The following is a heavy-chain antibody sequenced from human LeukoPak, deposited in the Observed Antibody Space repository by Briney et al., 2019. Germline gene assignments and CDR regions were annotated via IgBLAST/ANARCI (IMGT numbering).Heavy chain of an antibody. CDR3: AKDSAVVVISDY. V-gene: IGHV3-23*01. Sequence: GSLRLSCAASGFTFSSYAMSWVRQAPGKGLEWVSAISGSGGSTYYADSVKGRFTISRDNSKNTLYLQMKSLRAEDTAVYYCAKDSAVVVISDYWGQGTLVTVS. CDR1: GFTFSSYA. CDR2: ISGSGGST. J-gene: IGHJ4*02. D-gene: IGHD2-21*01.